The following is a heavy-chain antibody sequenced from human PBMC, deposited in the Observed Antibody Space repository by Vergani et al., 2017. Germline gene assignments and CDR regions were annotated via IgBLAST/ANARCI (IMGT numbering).Heavy chain of an antibody. J-gene: IGHJ4*02. CDR1: GFTFSNFG. CDR2: IGKDGINT. D-gene: IGHD2-21*02. V-gene: IGHV3-30*02. Sequence: QVQLVESAGGVVKPGGSLRLSCAASGFTFSNFGMHWLRQAPGKGLEWLAYIGKDGINTRYRDAVKGRFTVSRDNSKDILYQQMDSLRSEYTALYYCAKYLRDSTDGLPDSWGPGTLVIVSS. CDR3: AKYLRDSTDGLPDS.